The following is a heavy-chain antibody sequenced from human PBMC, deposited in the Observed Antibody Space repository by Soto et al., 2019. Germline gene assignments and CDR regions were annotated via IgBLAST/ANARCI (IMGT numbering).Heavy chain of an antibody. CDR3: ARVRREYPSGPSDAFDI. CDR2: INSDGSST. CDR1: GFTFSSYW. D-gene: IGHD2-8*02. J-gene: IGHJ3*02. V-gene: IGHV3-74*01. Sequence: PGGSLRLSCAASGFTFSSYWMHWVRQAPGKGLVWVSRINSDGSSTSYADSVKGRFTISRDNAKNTLYLQMNSLRAEDTAVYYCARVRREYPSGPSDAFDIWGQGTMVTVSS.